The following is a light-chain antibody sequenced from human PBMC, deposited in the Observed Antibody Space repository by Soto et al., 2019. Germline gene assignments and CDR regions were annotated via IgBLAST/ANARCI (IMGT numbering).Light chain of an antibody. CDR3: QSYDISLSVVV. CDR2: GDS. V-gene: IGLV1-40*01. Sequence: QSVLTQPPSVSGAPGQRVTISCTGSSSNIGAGYDVHWYQQLPGTAPKLLIYGDSNRPSGVPDRFSGSKSGTSASLAIIGLQAEDEADYYCQSYDISLSVVVFGGGTKLTAL. J-gene: IGLJ2*01. CDR1: SSNIGAGYD.